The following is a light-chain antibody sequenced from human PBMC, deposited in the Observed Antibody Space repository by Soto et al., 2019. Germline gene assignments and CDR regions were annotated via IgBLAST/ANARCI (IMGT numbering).Light chain of an antibody. CDR3: SSYAGSNNI. CDR1: SSDVGGYNY. J-gene: IGLJ1*01. Sequence: ALTQPPSASGSPGQSVTISCTGTSSDVGGYNYVSWYQQHPGKAPKLMIYEVSKRPSGVPDRFSGSKSGNTASLTVSGLQAEDEADYYCSSYAGSNNIFGTGTKVTVL. CDR2: EVS. V-gene: IGLV2-8*01.